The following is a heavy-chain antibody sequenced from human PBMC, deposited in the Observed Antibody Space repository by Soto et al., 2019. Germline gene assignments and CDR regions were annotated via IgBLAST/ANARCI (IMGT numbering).Heavy chain of an antibody. Sequence: KPGGSLRLSCAASGFTVSSNYMSWVRQAPGKGLEWVGRIKSKANGETRDYAAPVKGRFTISRDDSKDTVYLQMNSLKTEDTAVYFCTTEGLRYYWGQGTLVTVSS. CDR1: GFTVSSNY. CDR2: IKSKANGETR. D-gene: IGHD2-15*01. CDR3: TTEGLRYY. V-gene: IGHV3-15*01. J-gene: IGHJ4*02.